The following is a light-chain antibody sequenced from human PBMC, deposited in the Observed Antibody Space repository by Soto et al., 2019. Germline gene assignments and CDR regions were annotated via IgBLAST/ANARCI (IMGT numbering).Light chain of an antibody. CDR2: GAS. CDR1: QTVSNNY. CDR3: QQDAVPPTT. Sequence: EIVLTQSPGTLSLPPGDRATLSCRSSQTVSNNYLAWCQQKPGQAPRVIMYGASRRATGIPDRFSGGGSGTDFTLTISRLEPEDFAVYFCQQDAVPPTTFGQGTRLEIK. V-gene: IGKV3-20*01. J-gene: IGKJ5*01.